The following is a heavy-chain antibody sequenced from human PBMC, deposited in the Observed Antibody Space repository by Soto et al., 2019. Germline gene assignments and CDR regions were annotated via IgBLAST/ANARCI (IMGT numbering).Heavy chain of an antibody. D-gene: IGHD3-10*01. J-gene: IGHJ5*01. V-gene: IGHV3-21*01. CDR3: ARGILSGGAYPDS. CDR1: GFTFSTYT. CDR2: ISSGSSYI. Sequence: VGSLRLSCAASGFTFSTYTMNWVRQAPGKGLEWISSISSGSSYIYYAGSVKGRFTISRDNAKNSLFLQMNSLRADDTAVYYCARGILSGGAYPDSWGQGTKVTVSS.